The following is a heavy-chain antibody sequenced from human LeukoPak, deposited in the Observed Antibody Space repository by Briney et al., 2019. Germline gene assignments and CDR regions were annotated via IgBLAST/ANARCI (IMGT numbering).Heavy chain of an antibody. J-gene: IGHJ4*02. Sequence: SETLSLTCAVYGGSFSGYYWSWIRQPPRKGLEWIGEINHSGSTNYNPSLKSRVTISVDTSKNQFSLKLSSVTAADTAVYYCASMRYYDSSGHFPLPDYWGQGTLVTVSS. D-gene: IGHD3-22*01. CDR3: ASMRYYDSSGHFPLPDY. CDR1: GGSFSGYY. V-gene: IGHV4-34*01. CDR2: INHSGST.